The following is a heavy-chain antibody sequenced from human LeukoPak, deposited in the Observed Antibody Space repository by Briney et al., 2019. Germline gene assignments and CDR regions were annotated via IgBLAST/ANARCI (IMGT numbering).Heavy chain of an antibody. CDR2: IWYDGSNK. Sequence: GGSLRLSCAASGFTFSSYGMHWVRQAPGNGLEWVAVIWYDGSNKYYADSVKGRFTISRDNSKNTLYLQMNSLRAEDTAVYYCARTATIFEDYMDVWGKGTTVTVSS. D-gene: IGHD3-3*01. V-gene: IGHV3-33*01. J-gene: IGHJ6*03. CDR1: GFTFSSYG. CDR3: ARTATIFEDYMDV.